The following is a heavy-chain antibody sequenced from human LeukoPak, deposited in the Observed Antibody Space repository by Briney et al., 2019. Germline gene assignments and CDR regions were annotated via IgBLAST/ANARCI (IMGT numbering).Heavy chain of an antibody. V-gene: IGHV5-51*01. D-gene: IGHD3-22*01. CDR2: IYPGDSDT. J-gene: IGHJ4*02. CDR3: ARSFSDSSGYYSIQGIFDY. Sequence: GESLKISCKGSGYSFTSYWIGWVRQMPGKGLEWVGIIYPGDSDTRYSPSFQGQVTISADKSISTAYLQWSSLKASDTAMYYCARSFSDSSGYYSIQGIFDYWGQGTLVTVSS. CDR1: GYSFTSYW.